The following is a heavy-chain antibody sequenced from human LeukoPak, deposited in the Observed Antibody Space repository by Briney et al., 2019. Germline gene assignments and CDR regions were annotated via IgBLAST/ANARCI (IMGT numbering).Heavy chain of an antibody. CDR1: GDTFSSYA. CDR3: AAAVYYYDSSGYYVFDY. CDR2: IIPIFGTA. D-gene: IGHD3-22*01. J-gene: IGHJ4*02. V-gene: IGHV1-69*05. Sequence: ASVKVSCKASGDTFSSYAISWVRQAPGQGLEWMGGIIPIFGTANYAQKFQGRVTITTDESTSTAYMELSSLGSEDTAVYYCAAAVYYYDSSGYYVFDYWGQGTLVTVSS.